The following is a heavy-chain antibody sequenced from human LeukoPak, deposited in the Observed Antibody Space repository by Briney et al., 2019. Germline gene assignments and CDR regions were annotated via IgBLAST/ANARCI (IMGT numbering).Heavy chain of an antibody. Sequence: ASVKVSCRASGYTFTSYDINWVRQATGQGLEWMGWMNPNSGNTGYAQKFQGRVTMTRNTSISTAYMELSSLRSEDTAVYYCARGDVLRNFDWFGSLDPWGQGTLVTVSS. J-gene: IGHJ5*02. CDR2: MNPNSGNT. D-gene: IGHD3-9*01. CDR3: ARGDVLRNFDWFGSLDP. V-gene: IGHV1-8*01. CDR1: GYTFTSYD.